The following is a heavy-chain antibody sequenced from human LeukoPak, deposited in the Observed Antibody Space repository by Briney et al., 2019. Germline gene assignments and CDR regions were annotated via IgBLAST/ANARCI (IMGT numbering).Heavy chain of an antibody. CDR1: GYTFTSYG. CDR3: ARASGRHIVVVTAFFDY. D-gene: IGHD2-21*02. CDR2: ISAYNGNT. Sequence: ASVKVSCKASGYTFTSYGISWVRQAPGQGLEWMGWISAYNGNTNYAQKLQGRVTMTTDTSTSTAYMELRSLRSDDTAVYYCARASGRHIVVVTAFFDYWGQGTLVTVSS. J-gene: IGHJ4*02. V-gene: IGHV1-18*01.